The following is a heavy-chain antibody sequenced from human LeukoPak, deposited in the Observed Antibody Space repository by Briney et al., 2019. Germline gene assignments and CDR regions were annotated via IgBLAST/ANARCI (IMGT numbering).Heavy chain of an antibody. CDR1: GFTFSSYG. D-gene: IGHD3-22*01. CDR2: IWYDGSNK. J-gene: IGHJ4*02. V-gene: IGHV3-33*01. Sequence: SGGSLRLSCAASGFTFSSYGMHWVRQAPGKGLEWVAVIWYDGSNKYYADSVKGRFTISRDNSKNTLYLQMNSLRAEDTAVYYCARGHYYDSGGYLPYYFDYWGQGTLVTVSS. CDR3: ARGHYYDSGGYLPYYFDY.